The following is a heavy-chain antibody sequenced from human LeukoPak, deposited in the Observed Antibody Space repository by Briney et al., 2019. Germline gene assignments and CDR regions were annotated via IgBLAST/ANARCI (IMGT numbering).Heavy chain of an antibody. J-gene: IGHJ4*02. D-gene: IGHD3-22*01. Sequence: ASVTVSCKASGYTFTGNYTHWVRQAPGQGLEWMGWINPNTGGTNYAQKFQGRVTMTRDTSISTAYMELSRLRSDDTALYYCARSSYESSLRIDDFWGQGTLVTASS. V-gene: IGHV1-2*02. CDR1: GYTFTGNY. CDR3: ARSSYESSLRIDDF. CDR2: INPNTGGT.